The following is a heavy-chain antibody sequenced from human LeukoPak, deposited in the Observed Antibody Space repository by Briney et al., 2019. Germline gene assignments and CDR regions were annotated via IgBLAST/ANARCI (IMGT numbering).Heavy chain of an antibody. Sequence: SETLSLTCAVSGGSISSSNWWSWIRQPPGKGLEWIGEIYHSGSTNYNPSLESRVTISVDTSKNQFSLKLSSVTAADTAVYYCARGRQGHYWGQGTLVTVSS. CDR1: GGSISSSNW. CDR3: ARGRQGHY. J-gene: IGHJ4*02. V-gene: IGHV4-4*02. CDR2: IYHSGST.